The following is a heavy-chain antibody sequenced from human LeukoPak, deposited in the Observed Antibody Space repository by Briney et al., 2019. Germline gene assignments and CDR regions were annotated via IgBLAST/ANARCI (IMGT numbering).Heavy chain of an antibody. D-gene: IGHD2-2*01. CDR2: IYPGDSDT. CDR3: GVGYCSSTSCPRDAFDI. Sequence: PGESLKISCKGSGYSFTSYWIGWVRQMPGKGLEWMGIIYPGDSDTRYSPSFQGQVTISADKSISTAYLQWSSLKASDTAMYYCGVGYCSSTSCPRDAFDIWGQGTMVTVCS. V-gene: IGHV5-51*01. CDR1: GYSFTSYW. J-gene: IGHJ3*02.